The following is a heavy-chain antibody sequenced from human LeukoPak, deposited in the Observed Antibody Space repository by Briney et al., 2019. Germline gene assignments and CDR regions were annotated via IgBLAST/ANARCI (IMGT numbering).Heavy chain of an antibody. V-gene: IGHV3-53*01. D-gene: IGHD2-21*01. J-gene: IGHJ5*02. CDR3: AREQAYWFGP. CDR1: GFTVTNSY. Sequence: GSLRLSCAASGFTVTNSYMTWVRQAPGKGLDWVSFIYPAGTTSYADSVKGRFTISRDSSKNTLHLQMNSLRADDTAVYYCAREQAYWFGPWGQGSLVTVSS. CDR2: IYPAGTT.